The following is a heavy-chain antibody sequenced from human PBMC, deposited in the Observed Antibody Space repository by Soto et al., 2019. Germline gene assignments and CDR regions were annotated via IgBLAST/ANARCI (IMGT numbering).Heavy chain of an antibody. CDR1: GCSLTTYGVV. Sequence: QITLNESGPSLVKPTQTLTLTCTFSGCSLTTYGVVVGWIRQPPGKALEWLALIFWNDAERYSPSLKSRLTITKDTSKNQVVFTMTNMDPVDTAKYFCVHTGYSYDPVAYWGRGTLVTVSS. J-gene: IGHJ4*02. CDR2: IFWNDAE. CDR3: VHTGYSYDPVAY. D-gene: IGHD5-18*01. V-gene: IGHV2-5*01.